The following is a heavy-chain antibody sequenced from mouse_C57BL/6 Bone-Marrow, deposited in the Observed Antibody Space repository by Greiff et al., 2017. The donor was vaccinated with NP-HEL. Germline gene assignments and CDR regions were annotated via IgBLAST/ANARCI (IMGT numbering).Heavy chain of an antibody. CDR2: IHPNSGST. CDR1: GYTFTSYW. V-gene: IGHV1-64*01. Sequence: VQLQQPGAELVKPGASVKLSCKASGYTFTSYWMHWVKQRPGQGLEWIGMIHPNSGSTNYNEKFKSKDPLTVDKSSSTAYMQRSSLTSEDSAVDYGARRAGYGYMDYWGQGTSVTVSS. D-gene: IGHD2-2*01. J-gene: IGHJ4*01. CDR3: ARRAGYGYMDY.